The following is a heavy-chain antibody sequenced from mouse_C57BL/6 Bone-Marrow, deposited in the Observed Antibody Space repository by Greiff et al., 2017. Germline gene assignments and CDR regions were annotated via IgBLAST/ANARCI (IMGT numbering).Heavy chain of an antibody. Sequence: VQLQQSGPELVKPGASVKISCKASGYSFTDYNMNWVKQRNGKSLEWIGVINPNYGTTSYNQKYKGKATLTVAQSYSTASMQLNSLTSEDSAVYYYARGYDYDYANDYCGQGPSVTVSS. J-gene: IGHJ4*01. V-gene: IGHV1-39*01. CDR3: ARGYDYDYANDY. CDR2: INPNYGTT. D-gene: IGHD2-4*01. CDR1: GYSFTDYN.